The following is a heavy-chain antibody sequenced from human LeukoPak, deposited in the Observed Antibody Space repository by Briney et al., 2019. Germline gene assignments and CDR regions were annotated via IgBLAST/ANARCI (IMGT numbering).Heavy chain of an antibody. J-gene: IGHJ5*02. CDR2: TKEDGVER. Sequence: GGALRLSSAASGFRFSTYWITTGPDAPGKRLEWGANTKEDGVERKYVDSVEGGFIISRDNAKNSVYVQMASMRVDDTAVYYCVRGGARYCTVTSCREEWFDPWGQGTLVTVSS. CDR1: GFRFSTYW. CDR3: VRGGARYCTVTSCREEWFDP. V-gene: IGHV3-7*05. D-gene: IGHD2-2*01.